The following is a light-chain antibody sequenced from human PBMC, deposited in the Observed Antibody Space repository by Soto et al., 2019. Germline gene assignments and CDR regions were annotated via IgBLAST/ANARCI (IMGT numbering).Light chain of an antibody. V-gene: IGKV1-5*03. J-gene: IGKJ1*01. CDR1: QSISIW. CDR3: HHYNTYST. CDR2: AAS. Sequence: DIQMTQSPSALSASIGDRVTITCRASQSISIWLAWYQQKPGKAPKLLIYAASSLESGVPSRFSGSGSGTEFTLTISSLQPYDFATYYFHHYNTYSTCGQGPRVDVK.